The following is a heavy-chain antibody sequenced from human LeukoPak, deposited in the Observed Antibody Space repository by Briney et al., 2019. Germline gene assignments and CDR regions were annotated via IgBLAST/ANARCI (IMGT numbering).Heavy chain of an antibody. J-gene: IGHJ4*02. CDR1: GLTFSNYW. CDR2: INNYGSIT. Sequence: GGSLRLSCAAAGLTFSNYWMQWVRQAPGKGLVWVSRINNYGSITTYADSVKGRFTISRDNAKNTLYLQMNSLRAEDTAVYYCASLTSQYDYWGLGTLVTVSS. D-gene: IGHD3-10*01. V-gene: IGHV3-74*03. CDR3: ASLTSQYDY.